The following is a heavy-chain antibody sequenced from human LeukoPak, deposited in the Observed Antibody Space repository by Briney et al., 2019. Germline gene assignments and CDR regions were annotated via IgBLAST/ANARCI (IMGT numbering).Heavy chain of an antibody. CDR2: IYYSRNT. CDR1: GGPIISYY. Sequence: PSETLSLTCTVSGGPIISYYWSWIRQPPGKGLEWIGYIYYSRNTNYNPSLKSRVTMSVDASKNQFSLKLSSVTAADTAVYYCASLYRPTISVAGADFWGKGALVTVSS. V-gene: IGHV4-59*08. CDR3: ASLYRPTISVAGADF. J-gene: IGHJ4*02. D-gene: IGHD6-19*01.